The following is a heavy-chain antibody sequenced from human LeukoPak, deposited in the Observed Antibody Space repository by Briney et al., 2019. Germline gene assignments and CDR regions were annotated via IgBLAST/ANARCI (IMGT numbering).Heavy chain of an antibody. J-gene: IGHJ3*02. Sequence: PETLSLTCTVSGGSISSYYWSWIRQPPGKGLEWIGYIYYSGSTNYNPSLKSRVTISVDTSKNQFSLKLSSVTAADTAVYYCARRSLDAFDIWGQGTMVTVSS. V-gene: IGHV4-59*08. CDR3: ARRSLDAFDI. D-gene: IGHD6-19*01. CDR2: IYYSGST. CDR1: GGSISSYY.